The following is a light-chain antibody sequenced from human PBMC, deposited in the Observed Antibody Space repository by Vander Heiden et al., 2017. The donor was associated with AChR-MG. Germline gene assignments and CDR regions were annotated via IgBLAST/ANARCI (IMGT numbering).Light chain of an antibody. V-gene: IGKV1-27*01. CDR3: QKYNSAPWT. CDR1: QGISNY. CDR2: AAS. J-gene: IGKJ1*01. Sequence: DIQMTQSPSSLSASVGDRVTITCRASQGISNYLAWYQQQPGQVPKLLIFAASTLQSGVPSRFSGSGSGTNFTLTISSLQPEDVATYYCQKYNSAPWTFGQGTKVEIK.